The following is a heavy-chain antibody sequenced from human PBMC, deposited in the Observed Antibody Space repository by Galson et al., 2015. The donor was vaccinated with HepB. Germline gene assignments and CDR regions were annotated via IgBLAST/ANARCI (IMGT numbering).Heavy chain of an antibody. CDR2: IYPGDSDT. J-gene: IGHJ6*02. Sequence: QSGAEVKKPGESLKISCKGSGYSFTSYWIGWVRQMPGKGLEWMGIIYPGDSDTRYSPSFQGQVTISADKSISTAYLQWSSLKASDTAMYYCARHSASSSWYYYYYGMDVWGQGTTVTVSS. V-gene: IGHV5-51*01. CDR3: ARHSASSSWYYYYYGMDV. D-gene: IGHD6-13*01. CDR1: GYSFTSYW.